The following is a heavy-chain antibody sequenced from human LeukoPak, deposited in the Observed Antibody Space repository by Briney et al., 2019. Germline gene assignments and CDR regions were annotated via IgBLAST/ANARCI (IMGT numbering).Heavy chain of an antibody. CDR3: AIRGPSRSLFGFDI. D-gene: IGHD2-2*01. Sequence: SVKVSCKASGGTFSSYAISWVRQAPGQGLEWMGGIIPIFGTANYAQRFQGRVTITADTSTGTAYMELNSLKSEDTAVYYCAIRGPSRSLFGFDIWGQGTMVTVSS. V-gene: IGHV1-69*06. J-gene: IGHJ3*02. CDR1: GGTFSSYA. CDR2: IIPIFGTA.